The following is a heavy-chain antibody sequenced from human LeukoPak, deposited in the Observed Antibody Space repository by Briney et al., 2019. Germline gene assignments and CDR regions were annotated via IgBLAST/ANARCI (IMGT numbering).Heavy chain of an antibody. CDR1: GGSFSGYY. J-gene: IGHJ5*02. CDR3: ATRPDIASTGPGWFDP. CDR2: INHSGST. Sequence: SETLSLTCAVYGGSFSGYYCSWIRQPPGKGLEWIGEINHSGSTNYNPSLKSRVTISVDTSKNQFSLKLSSVTTADTAVYYCATRPDIASTGPGWFDPWGQGTLVTVSS. D-gene: IGHD6-13*01. V-gene: IGHV4-34*01.